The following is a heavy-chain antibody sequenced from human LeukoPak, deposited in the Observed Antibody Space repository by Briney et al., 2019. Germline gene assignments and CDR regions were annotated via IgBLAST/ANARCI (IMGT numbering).Heavy chain of an antibody. Sequence: SETLSLTCTVSGASISRHYWNWIPQPPGKGLEWIGYIYFSGSTDYNPSLNSRVTISVDTAKNQFSLKLSYVTAADTAVYYCARSEYSSSSGHFDYWGEGTLVTVSS. CDR1: GASISRHY. J-gene: IGHJ4*02. V-gene: IGHV4-59*08. CDR2: IYFSGST. D-gene: IGHD6-6*01. CDR3: ARSEYSSSSGHFDY.